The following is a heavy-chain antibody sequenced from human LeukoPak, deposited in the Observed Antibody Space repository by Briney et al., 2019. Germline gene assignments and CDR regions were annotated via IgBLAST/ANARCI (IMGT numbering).Heavy chain of an antibody. J-gene: IGHJ4*02. V-gene: IGHV3-21*01. CDR1: GFTFSSYA. CDR2: ISSSSSYI. D-gene: IGHD1-26*01. CDR3: ARYRELRVLDFDY. Sequence: GGSLRLSCAASGFTFSSYAMSWVRQAPGKGLEWVSSISSSSSYIYYADSVKGRFTISRDNAKNSLYLQMNSLRAEDTAVYYCARYRELRVLDFDYWGQGTLVTVSS.